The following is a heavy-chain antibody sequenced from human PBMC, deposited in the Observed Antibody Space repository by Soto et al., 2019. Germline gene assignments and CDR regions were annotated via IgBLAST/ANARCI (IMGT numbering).Heavy chain of an antibody. Sequence: QVQLQESGPGLVKPSXXXSLTCAVFGGSISNSNWWTWVRQPPGKGLDWIGEIFHSGSTNYNSSLMGRVTISVDKANNQFSLKLSSVTAADTAVYYCAHRPIVGAAIWGQGTLVTVSS. D-gene: IGHD1-26*01. J-gene: IGHJ4*02. V-gene: IGHV4-4*02. CDR2: IFHSGST. CDR3: AHRPIVGAAI. CDR1: GGSISNSNW.